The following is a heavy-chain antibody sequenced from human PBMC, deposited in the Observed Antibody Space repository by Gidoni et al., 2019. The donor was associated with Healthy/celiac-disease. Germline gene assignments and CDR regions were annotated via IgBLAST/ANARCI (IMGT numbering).Heavy chain of an antibody. J-gene: IGHJ6*02. V-gene: IGHV4-34*01. CDR3: ARDYILTAYYYYYYGMDV. CDR1: GGSFSGYY. CDR2: INHSGST. Sequence: QVQLQQWGAGLLKPSETLSLTCAVYGGSFSGYYWSWIRQPPGKGLEWIGEINHSGSTNYNPSLKSRVTISVDTSKNQFSLKLSSVTAADTAVYYCARDYILTAYYYYYYGMDVWGQGTTVTVSS. D-gene: IGHD3-9*01.